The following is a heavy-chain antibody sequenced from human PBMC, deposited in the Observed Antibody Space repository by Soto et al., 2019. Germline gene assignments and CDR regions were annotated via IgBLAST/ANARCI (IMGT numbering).Heavy chain of an antibody. Sequence: QVQLVESGGGVVQPGGSLRLSCAPSGFIFSNYGMHWVRQAPGKGLEWVALIWYGGSKEYHAESVEGRFTISRDDSRNTLYLQMNNLRAEDRAGYRCARDFRSNGNYKFDLWGQGNPVNVS. CDR2: IWYGGSKE. V-gene: IGHV3-33*01. D-gene: IGHD4-4*01. CDR1: GFIFSNYG. CDR3: ARDFRSNGNYKFDL. J-gene: IGHJ4*02.